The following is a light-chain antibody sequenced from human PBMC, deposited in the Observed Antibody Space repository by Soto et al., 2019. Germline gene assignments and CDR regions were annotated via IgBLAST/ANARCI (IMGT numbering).Light chain of an antibody. CDR2: GAS. CDR1: QSISSNF. J-gene: IGKJ1*01. CDR3: QQYGSSRWT. Sequence: EIVLTQSPDTLSLSPGERATLSCRASQSISSNFLAWYQQKPGRAPRLLIYGASSRASGIPARFSGSGSGTDFTLTISRLEPEDFAVYYCQQYGSSRWTFGQGTKVDIK. V-gene: IGKV3-20*01.